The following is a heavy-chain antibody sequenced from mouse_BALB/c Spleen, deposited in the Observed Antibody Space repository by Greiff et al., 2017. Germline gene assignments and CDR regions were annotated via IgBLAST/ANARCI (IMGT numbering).Heavy chain of an antibody. CDR2: IYPGGGYT. J-gene: IGHJ2*01. D-gene: IGHD4-1*01. V-gene: IGHV1-63*02. CDR1: GYTFTNYW. CDR3: ARRTNWDYFDY. Sequence: QVQLKQSGAELVRPGTSVKISCKASGYTFTNYWLGWVKQRPGHGLEWIGDIYPGGGYTNYNEKFKGKATLTADTSSSTAYLQLSSLTSEDSAVYFCARRTNWDYFDYWGQGTTLTVSS.